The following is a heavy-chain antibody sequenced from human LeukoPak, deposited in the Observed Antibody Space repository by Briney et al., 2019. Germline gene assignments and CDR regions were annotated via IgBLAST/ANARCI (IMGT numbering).Heavy chain of an antibody. CDR3: ARVLGYCSSTSCYVDWFDP. CDR2: INPSGGST. V-gene: IGHV1-46*01. D-gene: IGHD2-2*01. CDR1: GYTFTSYY. J-gene: IGHJ5*02. Sequence: ASVKVSCKASGYTFTSYYMHWVRQAPGQGLEWMGIINPSGGSTSYAQKFQGRVTMTRDMSTSTVYLELSSLRSEDTAVYYCARVLGYCSSTSCYVDWFDPWGQGTLVTVSS.